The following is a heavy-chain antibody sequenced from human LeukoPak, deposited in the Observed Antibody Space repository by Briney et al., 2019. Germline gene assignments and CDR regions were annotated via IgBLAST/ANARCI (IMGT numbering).Heavy chain of an antibody. J-gene: IGHJ4*02. D-gene: IGHD3-10*02. CDR1: GFTFSSYW. CDR2: INEVGSAT. Sequence: GGSLRLSRAASGFTFSSYWMHWVRQVPGKGLAWVSRINEVGSATSNAHSVKGLFSISRDNAKNALYLKMKSLRAEDTAVYYCVRDMFGGRDYWGQGTLVTVSS. V-gene: IGHV3-74*01. CDR3: VRDMFGGRDY.